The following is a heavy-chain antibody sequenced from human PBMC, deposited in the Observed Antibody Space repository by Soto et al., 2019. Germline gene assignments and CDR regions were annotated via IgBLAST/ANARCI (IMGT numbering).Heavy chain of an antibody. Sequence: EVQLLESGGDLVQPGGSLRLSCAASGFSFNTHAMSWVRQAPGKGLEWVSCVDSGATTYYADSVKGRFTISRDNSKTTVYLQMDSLRAEDTAIYFCAKDYGTSSTFFDCWGQGTLVTVSS. CDR1: GFSFNTHA. V-gene: IGHV3-23*01. J-gene: IGHJ5*01. D-gene: IGHD6-6*01. CDR2: VDSGATT. CDR3: AKDYGTSSTFFDC.